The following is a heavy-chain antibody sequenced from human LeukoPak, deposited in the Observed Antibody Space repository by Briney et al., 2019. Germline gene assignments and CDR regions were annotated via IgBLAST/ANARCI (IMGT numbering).Heavy chain of an antibody. V-gene: IGHV3-53*01. CDR1: GYTVTTPN. CDR3: ASAVAPLSANTLAF. J-gene: IGHJ4*02. CDR2: LYCDGNT. Sequence: GGSLRLSRASPGYTVTTPNMSGGPQAPGKGLEWVSVLYCDGNTKYADSVQGRFTISRDNSKNTLHLEMNSLSRDDAAVYYCASAVAPLSANTLAFWGQGTLVTVSS. D-gene: IGHD3-16*01.